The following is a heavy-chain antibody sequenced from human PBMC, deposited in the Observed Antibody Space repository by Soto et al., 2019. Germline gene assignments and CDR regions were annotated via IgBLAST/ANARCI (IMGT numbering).Heavy chain of an antibody. D-gene: IGHD3-22*01. CDR3: ARQHYYDSSGYYTWN. CDR1: GGSIRSNIYY. J-gene: IGHJ4*02. CDR2: VHYSGST. Sequence: PSATLSLTCSVSGGSIRSNIYYWGWIRHPPGKGLEWIATVHYSGSTYYTPSLKNRVTISADTSKNQFSLRLNSVTAADTAVYYCARQHYYDSSGYYTWNWGQGTLVTVS. V-gene: IGHV4-39*01.